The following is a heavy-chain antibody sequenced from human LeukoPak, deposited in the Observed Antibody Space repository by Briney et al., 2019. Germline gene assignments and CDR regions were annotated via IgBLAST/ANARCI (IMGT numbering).Heavy chain of an antibody. Sequence: PGASLRLSCAASGFTFSSYSMNWVRQAPGKGLEWVATMTSSSTIYYADSVKGRFTISRDNAKNSLYLQMNSLRAEDTAVYYCAREMGDDYGDYGFDYWGQGTLVTVSS. CDR3: AREMGDDYGDYGFDY. CDR2: MTSSSTI. J-gene: IGHJ4*02. CDR1: GFTFSSYS. V-gene: IGHV3-69-1*01. D-gene: IGHD4-17*01.